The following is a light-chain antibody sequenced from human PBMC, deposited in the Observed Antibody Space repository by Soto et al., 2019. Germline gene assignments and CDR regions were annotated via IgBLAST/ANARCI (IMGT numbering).Light chain of an antibody. CDR1: QSVSSY. CDR2: DAS. V-gene: IGKV3-11*01. CDR3: QQRSNWPRT. Sequence: EIVLTQSPATLSLSPGERATLSCRASQSVSSYLAWYQQKPGQAPRLLIYDASNRATGIPARFSGSGSGTDFTLTISSLEPEDFALYYCQQRSNWPRTFGGGTKVDIK. J-gene: IGKJ4*01.